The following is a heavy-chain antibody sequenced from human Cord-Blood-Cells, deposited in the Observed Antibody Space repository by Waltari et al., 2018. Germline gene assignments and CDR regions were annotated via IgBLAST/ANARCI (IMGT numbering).Heavy chain of an antibody. CDR3: ARRYSSSWYYFDY. J-gene: IGHJ4*02. V-gene: IGHV1-69*01. CDR1: VGTFSSYA. Sequence: QVQLVQSGAEVKKPGSSVKVSCKASVGTFSSYAISWVPQAPGQGLEWMGGIIPIFGTANYAQKFQGRVTITADESTSTAYMELSSLRSEDTAVYYCARRYSSSWYYFDYWGQGTLVTVSS. D-gene: IGHD6-13*01. CDR2: IIPIFGTA.